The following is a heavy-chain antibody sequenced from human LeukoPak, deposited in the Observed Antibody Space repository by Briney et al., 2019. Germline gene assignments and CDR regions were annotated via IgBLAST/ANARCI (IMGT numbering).Heavy chain of an antibody. D-gene: IGHD4-11*01. CDR3: ARDSLRAALHYMDV. J-gene: IGHJ6*03. V-gene: IGHV3-30*04. CDR1: GFTFSSYD. Sequence: PGGSLRLSCAASGFTFSSYDMNWVRQVPGRGLEWSALISYDGSIKYYADSVKGRFTISRDNSKNTFYLQLNTLRAEDTAVYYCARDSLRAALHYMDVWGKGATVTVSS. CDR2: ISYDGSIK.